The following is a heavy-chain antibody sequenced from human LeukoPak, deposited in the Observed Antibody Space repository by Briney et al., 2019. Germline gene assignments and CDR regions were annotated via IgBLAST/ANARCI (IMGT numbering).Heavy chain of an antibody. Sequence: ASVKVSCKASGYTFTSYDINWVRQATGQGLEWMGWMNPNSGNTGYAQKFQGRVTMTRNTSISTAYMELSSLRSEDTAVYYCARNWRREYYDSWSGYYGDMDYFDYWGQGTLVTVSS. J-gene: IGHJ4*02. CDR1: GYTFTSYD. V-gene: IGHV1-8*01. CDR2: MNPNSGNT. CDR3: ARNWRREYYDSWSGYYGDMDYFDY. D-gene: IGHD3-3*01.